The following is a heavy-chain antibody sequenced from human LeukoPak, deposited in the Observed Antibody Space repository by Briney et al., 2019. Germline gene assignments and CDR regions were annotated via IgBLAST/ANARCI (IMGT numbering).Heavy chain of an antibody. CDR3: ARGPYCSSTSCYYFDY. V-gene: IGHV3-48*01. CDR1: GFTFSSYS. J-gene: IGHJ4*02. Sequence: GGSLRLSCAASGFTFSSYSMNWVRQAPGKGLEWVSYISSSRSTIYYADSVKGRFTISRDNAKNSLYLQMNSLRAEDTAVYYCARGPYCSSTSCYYFDYWGQGTLVTVSS. CDR2: ISSSRSTI. D-gene: IGHD2-2*01.